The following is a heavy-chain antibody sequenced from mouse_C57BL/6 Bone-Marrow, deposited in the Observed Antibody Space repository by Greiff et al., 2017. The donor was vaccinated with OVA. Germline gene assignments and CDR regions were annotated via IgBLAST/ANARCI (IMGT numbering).Heavy chain of an antibody. J-gene: IGHJ1*03. CDR2: INPNNGGT. D-gene: IGHD1-1*01. Sequence: VQLKQSGPELVKPGASVKIPCKASGYTFTDYNMDWVKQSHGKSLEWIGDINPNNGGTIYNQKFKGKATLTVDKSSSTAYMELRSLTSEDTAVYYCAREAYYGSSYTWYFDVWGTGTTVTVSS. CDR1: GYTFTDYN. CDR3: AREAYYGSSYTWYFDV. V-gene: IGHV1-18*01.